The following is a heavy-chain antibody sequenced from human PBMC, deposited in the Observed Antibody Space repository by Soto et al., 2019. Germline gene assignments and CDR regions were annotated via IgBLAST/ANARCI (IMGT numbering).Heavy chain of an antibody. CDR1: GYTFTRYA. CDR3: ARDPHPYYYGSGSYSFGFDP. CDR2: INGYNGDT. Sequence: ASVKVTCKASGYTFTRYAMSWVRQAPGQGLQWMGWINGYNGDTNYAQKFQGRVTITRDTSASTAYMELSSLRSEDTAVYYCARDPHPYYYGSGSYSFGFDPWGKGTLVTVSS. D-gene: IGHD3-10*01. V-gene: IGHV1-3*01. J-gene: IGHJ5*02.